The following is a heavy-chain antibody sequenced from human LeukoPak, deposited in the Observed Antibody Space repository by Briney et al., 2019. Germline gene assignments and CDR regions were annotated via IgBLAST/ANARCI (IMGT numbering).Heavy chain of an antibody. CDR3: AREASIVGAPFDY. J-gene: IGHJ4*02. CDR2: IIPIFGTA. D-gene: IGHD1-26*01. V-gene: IGHV1-69*15. CDR1: GGTFSSYA. Sequence: SVKVSCKASGGTFSSYAISWVRQAPGQGLEWMGRIIPIFGTANYAQKFQGRVTITSDESTSTAYMELSSLRSEDTAVYYCAREASIVGAPFDYWGQGTLVTVSS.